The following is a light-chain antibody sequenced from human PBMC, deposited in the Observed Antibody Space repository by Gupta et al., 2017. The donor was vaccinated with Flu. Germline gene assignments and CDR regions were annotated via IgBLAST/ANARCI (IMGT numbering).Light chain of an antibody. CDR1: QSVSSY. CDR2: DAS. V-gene: IGKV3-11*01. J-gene: IGKJ1*01. Sequence: EIVLTQSPATLSLSPGERATLSCRASQSVSSYLAWYQQKPGQAPRLLIYDASNRATGIPARFSGSWSGTDFTLTISSLEPEDFAVYYCQQRSNWPPIWTCGQGTKVEIK. CDR3: QQRSNWPPIWT.